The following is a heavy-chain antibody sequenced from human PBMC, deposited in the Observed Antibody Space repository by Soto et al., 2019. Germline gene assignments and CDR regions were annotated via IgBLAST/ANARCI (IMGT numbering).Heavy chain of an antibody. CDR1: GFTFSSYA. CDR3: AKEGQCGDYPYNWFDP. J-gene: IGHJ5*02. Sequence: EVQLLESGGGLVQPGGSLRLSCAASGFTFSSYAMSWVRQAPGQGLEWVSAISGSGGSTYYADSVKGRFTISRDNSKNTLDLQMNSLRAEDTAVYYCAKEGQCGDYPYNWFDPWGQGTLVTVSS. D-gene: IGHD4-17*01. CDR2: ISGSGGST. V-gene: IGHV3-23*01.